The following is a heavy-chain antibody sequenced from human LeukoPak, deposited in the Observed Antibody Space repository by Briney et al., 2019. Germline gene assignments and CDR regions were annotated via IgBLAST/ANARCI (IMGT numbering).Heavy chain of an antibody. D-gene: IGHD3-10*01. J-gene: IGHJ4*02. CDR3: ARGVYGSGSAHDY. V-gene: IGHV3-7*01. CDR1: GFTFSSHC. CDR2: IKLDGSEK. Sequence: GGSLRLSCAASGFTFSSHCMSWPPRARGEGLEGVDNIKLDGSEKYCVDSVKRRLTIYRDNAKISLYLQMNSLRVEHTAVYHCARGVYGSGSAHDYWGQGTLVTVSS.